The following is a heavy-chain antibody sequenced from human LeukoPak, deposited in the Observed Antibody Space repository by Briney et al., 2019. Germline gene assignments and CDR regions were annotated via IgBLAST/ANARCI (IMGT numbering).Heavy chain of an antibody. CDR1: DGSFSGYY. J-gene: IGHJ4*02. CDR2: INDSGST. V-gene: IGHV4-34*01. Sequence: PSETLSLTCAVYDGSFSGYYWSWIRQPSRKGLEWIGEINDSGSTNYNPSLKSRFTISVDTSKNQFSLKLSFVTAADTAVYYCARGYDCSSSSCYTLFDLWGQRTLVTVSS. CDR3: ARGYDCSSSSCYTLFDL. D-gene: IGHD2-2*02.